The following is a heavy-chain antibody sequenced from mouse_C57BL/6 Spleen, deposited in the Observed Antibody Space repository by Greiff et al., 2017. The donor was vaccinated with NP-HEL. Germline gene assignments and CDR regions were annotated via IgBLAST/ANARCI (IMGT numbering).Heavy chain of an antibody. J-gene: IGHJ2*01. CDR2: IHPNSGST. CDR3: ARTYDYDSYYFDY. V-gene: IGHV1-64*01. D-gene: IGHD2-4*01. Sequence: QVQLQQSGAELVKPGASVKLSCKASGYTFTSYWMHWVKQRPGQGLEWIGMIHPNSGSTNYNEKFKSKATLTVDKSSSTAYMQLSSLTSEDSAVYYCARTYDYDSYYFDYWGQGTTLTVSS. CDR1: GYTFTSYW.